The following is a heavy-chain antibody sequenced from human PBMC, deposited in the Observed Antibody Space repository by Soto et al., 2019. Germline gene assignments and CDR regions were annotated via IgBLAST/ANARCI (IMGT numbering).Heavy chain of an antibody. CDR3: ARGPRDGYWSAYYIDL. V-gene: IGHV4-34*01. J-gene: IGHJ5*02. CDR2: INHSGST. D-gene: IGHD3-3*01. Sequence: SETLSLTCAVYGGSFSGYYWSWIRQPPGKGLEWIGEINHSGSTNYNPSLRSRVAISLDTSKNQFSLSLTSMTAADTAVYYCARGPRDGYWSAYYIDLWGQGTVVTVSS. CDR1: GGSFSGYY.